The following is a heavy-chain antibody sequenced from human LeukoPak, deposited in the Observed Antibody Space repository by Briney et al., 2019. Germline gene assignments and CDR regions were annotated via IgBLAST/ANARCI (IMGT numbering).Heavy chain of an antibody. Sequence: SVKVSCKASGGTFSSYAIGWVRQAPGQGLEWMGGIIPIFGTANYAQKFQGRVTITADKSTSTAYMELSSLRSEDTAVYYCASTIAVVPGYFDYWGQGTLVTVSS. D-gene: IGHD6-19*01. J-gene: IGHJ4*02. V-gene: IGHV1-69*06. CDR1: GGTFSSYA. CDR2: IIPIFGTA. CDR3: ASTIAVVPGYFDY.